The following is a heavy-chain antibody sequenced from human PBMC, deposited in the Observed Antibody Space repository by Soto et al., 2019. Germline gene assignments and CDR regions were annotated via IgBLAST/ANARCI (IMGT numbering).Heavy chain of an antibody. V-gene: IGHV4-30-2*01. CDR3: ARAGAWRGFDV. CDR2: ISHTGNT. CDR1: GDSISSGAYS. J-gene: IGHJ6*02. Sequence: PSETLSRTCAVTGDSISSGAYSWSWLRQPPGKGLEWIGYISHTGNTYSYNPSLESRVTISVDRSKNQFSLKMYSLTAADTAVYYCARAGAWRGFDVCGQGTTVTASS. D-gene: IGHD1-1*01.